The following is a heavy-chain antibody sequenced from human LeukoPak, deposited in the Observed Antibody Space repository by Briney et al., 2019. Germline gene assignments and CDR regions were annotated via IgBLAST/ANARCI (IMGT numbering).Heavy chain of an antibody. J-gene: IGHJ1*01. Sequence: GGSLRLSCAASGLTFSDYSMNWVRQAPGKGLEWVSSISRSSRHVYYAGSVKGRFTISRDNAKNSLYLQMNSLRAEDMAVYFCVRDLMGSGSTTAYLHHWGQGTLVTVSS. D-gene: IGHD1-1*01. CDR2: ISRSSRHV. V-gene: IGHV3-21*01. CDR3: VRDLMGSGSTTAYLHH. CDR1: GLTFSDYS.